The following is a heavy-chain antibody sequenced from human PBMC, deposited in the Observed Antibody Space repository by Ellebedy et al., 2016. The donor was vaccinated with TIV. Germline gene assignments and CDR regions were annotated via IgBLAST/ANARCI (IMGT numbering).Heavy chain of an antibody. J-gene: IGHJ5*02. CDR2: IWYDGTKK. CDR1: GFSFSTYS. CDR3: ARGVFDIAAAGLGKNWYDP. Sequence: PGGSLRLSCAASGFSFSTYSMHWVRQAPGKGLEWVAVIWYDGTKKYYADSVKGRFTISRDNSRNTLDRQMNSLRAEDTAKYYCARGVFDIAAAGLGKNWYDPWGQGTLVTVSS. V-gene: IGHV3-33*01. D-gene: IGHD6-13*01.